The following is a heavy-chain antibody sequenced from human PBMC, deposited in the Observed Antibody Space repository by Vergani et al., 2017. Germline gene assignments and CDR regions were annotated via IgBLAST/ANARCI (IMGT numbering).Heavy chain of an antibody. CDR2: IYPGDSDT. CDR1: GYSFTSYW. Sequence: EVQLVQSGAEVKKPGESLKISCKGSGYSFTSYWIGWVRQMPGKGLEWMGIIYPGDSDTRYSPSFQGQVTISADKSISTAYLPWSSLKASDPAMYYCARLETTVVTPGLFDYWGQGTLVTVSS. V-gene: IGHV5-51*01. D-gene: IGHD4-23*01. J-gene: IGHJ4*02. CDR3: ARLETTVVTPGLFDY.